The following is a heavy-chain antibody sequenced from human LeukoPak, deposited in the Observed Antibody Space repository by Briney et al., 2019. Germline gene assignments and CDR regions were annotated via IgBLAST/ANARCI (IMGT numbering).Heavy chain of an antibody. V-gene: IGHV4-39*01. D-gene: IGHD3-16*01. CDR3: ARQGLWRYASY. Sequence: SETLSLTCTVSGGSIGSRDFYWGWIRQRPGKGLEWIGGIYYSGSTYYNPSLKSRVTISVDTSKNQFSLKLRSVTAADTAVYYCARQGLWRYASYWGQGSLVTVSS. CDR2: IYYSGST. CDR1: GGSIGSRDFY. J-gene: IGHJ4*02.